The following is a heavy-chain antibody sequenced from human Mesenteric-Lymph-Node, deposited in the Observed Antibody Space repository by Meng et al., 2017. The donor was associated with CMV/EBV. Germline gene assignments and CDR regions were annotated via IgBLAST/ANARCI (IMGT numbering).Heavy chain of an antibody. J-gene: IGHJ3*02. Sequence: GSLRLSCTVSGYSISSGYYWGWIRQPPGKGLEWIGSAYHSGNPYYSPSLKSRVSISVDTSKNQFSLDLTSVTAADTAVYYCGRGGFMEHAFDIWGQGTMVTVSS. V-gene: IGHV4-38-2*02. CDR3: GRGGFMEHAFDI. D-gene: IGHD1-1*01. CDR1: GYSISSGYY. CDR2: AYHSGNP.